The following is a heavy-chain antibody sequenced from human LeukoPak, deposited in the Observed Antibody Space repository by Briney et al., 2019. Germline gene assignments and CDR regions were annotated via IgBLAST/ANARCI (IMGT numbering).Heavy chain of an antibody. J-gene: IGHJ4*02. CDR3: AKEMTTVTTFSLDY. CDR2: ISYDGSNK. CDR1: GFTFSSYG. D-gene: IGHD4-17*01. V-gene: IGHV3-30*18. Sequence: GGSLRLSCAASGFTFSSYGVHWVRQAPGKGLEWVAVISYDGSNKYYADSVKGRFTISRDNSKNTLYLQMNSLRAEDTAVYYCAKEMTTVTTFSLDYWGQGTLVTVSS.